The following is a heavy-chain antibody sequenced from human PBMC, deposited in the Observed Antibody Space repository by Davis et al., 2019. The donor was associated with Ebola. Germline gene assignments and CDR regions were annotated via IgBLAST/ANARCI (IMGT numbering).Heavy chain of an antibody. V-gene: IGHV3-21*06. CDR3: ARVVQYYYDSSGYSTPYYFDY. Sequence: GGSLRLSCAASGFSFSSCSMNWVRQAPGKGLEWVSSISSSSTYRYYVDSVKGRFTISRDNAKNSLYLQMNSLRAEDTAVYYCARVVQYYYDSSGYSTPYYFDYWGQGTLVTVSS. D-gene: IGHD3-22*01. CDR1: GFSFSSCS. J-gene: IGHJ4*02. CDR2: ISSSSTYR.